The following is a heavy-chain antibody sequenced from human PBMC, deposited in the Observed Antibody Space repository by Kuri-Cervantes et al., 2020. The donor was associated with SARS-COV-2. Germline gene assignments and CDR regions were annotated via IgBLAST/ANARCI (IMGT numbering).Heavy chain of an antibody. CDR2: ITDDGGGT. Sequence: GGSLRLSCAASGITFSSYAMSWVRQAPGKGLEWVSAITDDGGGTYHADSVKGRFTISRDNSKTTLFLQMNSLRAEDTAVYHCVKGSAASRPYYFDSWGQGTLVTVSS. J-gene: IGHJ4*02. CDR3: VKGSAASRPYYFDS. D-gene: IGHD3-10*01. CDR1: GITFSSYA. V-gene: IGHV3-23*01.